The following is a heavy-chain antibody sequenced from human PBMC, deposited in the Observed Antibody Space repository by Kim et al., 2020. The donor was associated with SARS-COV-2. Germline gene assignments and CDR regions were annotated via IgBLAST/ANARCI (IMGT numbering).Heavy chain of an antibody. V-gene: IGHV6-1*01. CDR2: YN. Sequence: YNDYAVSVKSRITINPDTSKNQFSLQLNSVTPEDTAVYYCARGGGGSIDYWGQGTLVTVSS. D-gene: IGHD1-26*01. J-gene: IGHJ4*02. CDR3: ARGGGGSIDY.